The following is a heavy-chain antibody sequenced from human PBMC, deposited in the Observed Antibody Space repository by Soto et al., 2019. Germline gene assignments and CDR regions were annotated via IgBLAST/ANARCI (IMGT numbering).Heavy chain of an antibody. CDR1: GYSFPDYW. D-gene: IGHD3-10*01. CDR2: IDPSDSFT. J-gene: IGHJ4*02. Sequence: GESLKISCKASGYSFPDYWISWVRQMPGKGLEWMGRIDPSDSFTHYSPSFQGHVTISADKSVTTAYLQWSGLRASDTAMYYCATHPRGSGISDFDFWGPGTLVTVSS. V-gene: IGHV5-10-1*01. CDR3: ATHPRGSGISDFDF.